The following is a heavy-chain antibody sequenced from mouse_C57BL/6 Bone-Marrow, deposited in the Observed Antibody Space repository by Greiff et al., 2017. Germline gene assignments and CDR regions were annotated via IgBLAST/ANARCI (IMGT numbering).Heavy chain of an antibody. D-gene: IGHD1-1*01. CDR3: ARDYGAAWFAY. CDR2: IDPSDSYT. V-gene: IGHV1-59*01. CDR1: GYTFTSYW. Sequence: QVQLQQPGAELVRPGTSVKLSCKASGYTFTSYWMHWVKQRPGQGLEWIGVIDPSDSYTNYNQKFKGKATLTVDTSSSTAYMQLSSLTTEDSAIYCCARDYGAAWFAYWGQGTRVTVSA. J-gene: IGHJ3*01.